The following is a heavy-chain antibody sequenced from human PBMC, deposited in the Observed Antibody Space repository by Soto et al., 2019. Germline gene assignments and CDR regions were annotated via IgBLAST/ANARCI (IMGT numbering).Heavy chain of an antibody. CDR3: ARDETYYYDSSGYYLESY. CDR1: GYTFTSYA. Sequence: QVPLVQSGAEVKKPGASVKVSCKASGYTFTSYAMHWVRQAPGQRLEWMGWINAGNGNTKYSQKFQGRVTITRDTSASTAYMELSSLRSEDTAVYYCARDETYYYDSSGYYLESYWGQGTLVTVSS. CDR2: INAGNGNT. D-gene: IGHD3-22*01. J-gene: IGHJ4*02. V-gene: IGHV1-3*01.